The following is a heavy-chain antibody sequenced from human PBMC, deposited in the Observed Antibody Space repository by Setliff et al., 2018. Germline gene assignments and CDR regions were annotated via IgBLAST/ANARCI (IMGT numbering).Heavy chain of an antibody. Sequence: GGSLRLSCAASGFTFSTYRMHWVRQAPGKGLEWVAVILDDGVKKYHADSVKGRFTISRDNSKNTLYLQMNSLRAEDTAVYYCIRDTSGRDAFDIWGQGTMVTVSS. CDR3: IRDTSGRDAFDI. D-gene: IGHD6-19*01. J-gene: IGHJ3*02. CDR2: ILDDGVKK. V-gene: IGHV3-33*08. CDR1: GFTFSTYR.